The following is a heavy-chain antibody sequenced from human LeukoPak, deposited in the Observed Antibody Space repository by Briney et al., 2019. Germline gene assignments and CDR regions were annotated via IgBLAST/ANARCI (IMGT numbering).Heavy chain of an antibody. CDR1: GFNMSDYW. Sequence: GGSLRLSCIASGFNMSDYWMSWVRQAPGKGLEWVANIKQDGSEIYSGDSLKGRFTISRDNAKNSLYLQMNSLRGEDTAVYYCARDIDWLDCWGQGTLVTVSS. J-gene: IGHJ5*01. V-gene: IGHV3-7*01. D-gene: IGHD2-15*01. CDR2: IKQDGSEI. CDR3: ARDIDWLDC.